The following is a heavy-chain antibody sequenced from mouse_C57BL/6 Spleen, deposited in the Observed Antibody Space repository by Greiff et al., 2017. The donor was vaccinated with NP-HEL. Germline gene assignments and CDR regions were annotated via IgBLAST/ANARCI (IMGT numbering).Heavy chain of an antibody. D-gene: IGHD3-2*02. CDR2: IYPGSGST. CDR3: AKRQRRLGGNDY. CDR1: GYTFTSYW. J-gene: IGHJ2*01. Sequence: QVQLQQPGAELVKPGASVKMSCKASGYTFTSYWITWVKQRPGQGLEWIGDIYPGSGSTNYNEKFKSKATLTVDTSSSTAYMQLSSLTSEDSAVYYCAKRQRRLGGNDYWGQGTTLTVSS. V-gene: IGHV1-55*01.